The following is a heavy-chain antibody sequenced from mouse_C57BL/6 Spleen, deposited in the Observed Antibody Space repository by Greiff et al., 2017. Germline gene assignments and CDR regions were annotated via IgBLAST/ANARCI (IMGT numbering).Heavy chain of an antibody. V-gene: IGHV1-80*01. CDR3: ARANWAHYCDN. Sequence: QVQLQQSGAELVKPGASVKISCKASGYAFSSYWMNWVKQRPGKGLEWIGRIYPGDGDTNYNGKFKGKATLTADKSSSTAYMQLSSLTSEDSAVYFSARANWAHYCDNGGQGTTLTVSS. CDR2: IYPGDGDT. D-gene: IGHD4-1*01. CDR1: GYAFSSYW. J-gene: IGHJ2*01.